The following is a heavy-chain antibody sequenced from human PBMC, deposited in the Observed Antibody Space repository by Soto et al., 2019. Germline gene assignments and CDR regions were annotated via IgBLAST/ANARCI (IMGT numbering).Heavy chain of an antibody. CDR2: IDASDSYH. CDR1: GYSFTRYW. V-gene: IGHV5-10-1*01. J-gene: IGHJ3*01. D-gene: IGHD2-2*01. Sequence: LKISCEGLGYSFTRYWISRVSQMPAKGLAWMGGIDASDSYHYYSPFFQGHVTTSAEKSISTAYLQWSRMKASDAAMYYCARHGKALAGPARGVYGFDVWGQGTMVTVSS. CDR3: ARHGKALAGPARGVYGFDV.